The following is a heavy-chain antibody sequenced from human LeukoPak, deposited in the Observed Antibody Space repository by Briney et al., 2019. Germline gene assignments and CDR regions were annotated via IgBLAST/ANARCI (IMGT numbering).Heavy chain of an antibody. Sequence: ASVKVSCKASGGTFSSCAISWVRQAPGQGLEWMGRIIPIFGIANYAQKFQGRVTITADKSTSTAYMELSSLRSEDTAVYYCARDRGKYPEGYFDYWGQGTLVTVSS. V-gene: IGHV1-69*04. CDR3: ARDRGKYPEGYFDY. D-gene: IGHD2-2*02. CDR2: IIPIFGIA. CDR1: GGTFSSCA. J-gene: IGHJ4*02.